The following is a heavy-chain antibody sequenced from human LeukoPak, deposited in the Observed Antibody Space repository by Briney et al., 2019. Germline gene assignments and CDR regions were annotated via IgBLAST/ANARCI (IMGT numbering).Heavy chain of an antibody. D-gene: IGHD6-13*01. V-gene: IGHV3-74*01. J-gene: IGHJ4*02. CDR3: ARLGSSWTFDY. CDR1: GFTFSRYW. Sequence: QPGGSLRLSCAASGFTFSRYWMHWVRQAPGKGLVWVSRINSDGSSTNYADSVKGRFTISRDNSRNTVYLQMNSLRAEDTAVYYCARLGSSWTFDYWGQGALVTVSS. CDR2: INSDGSST.